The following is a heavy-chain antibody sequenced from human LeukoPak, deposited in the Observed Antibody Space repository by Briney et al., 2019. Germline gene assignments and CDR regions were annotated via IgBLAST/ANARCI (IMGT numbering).Heavy chain of an antibody. J-gene: IGHJ4*02. CDR2: INSDGSST. CDR3: APGYTYGYYYLDH. V-gene: IGHV3-74*01. Sequence: PGGSLRLSCAVSGFTFSSHWMCWVRHAPGQGLVWVSRINSDGSSTTYGDSVRGRFTISRDTAKNTLYLQMDSLGAEDTALYFCAPGYTYGYYYLDHWGQGTLVTVSS. D-gene: IGHD5-18*01. CDR1: GFTFSSHW.